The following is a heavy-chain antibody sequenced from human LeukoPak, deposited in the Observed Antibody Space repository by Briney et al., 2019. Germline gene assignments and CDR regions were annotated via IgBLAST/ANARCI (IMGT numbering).Heavy chain of an antibody. J-gene: IGHJ4*02. Sequence: PGGSLRLSXAASGFTFDDYAMHWVRQAPGKGLEWVSLISGDGGSTYYADSVKGRFTISRDNSKNSLYLQMNSLRTEDTALYYCAKIPGYGRGYRTPRPLYYFDYWGQGTLVTVSS. D-gene: IGHD5-18*01. CDR2: ISGDGGST. V-gene: IGHV3-43*02. CDR1: GFTFDDYA. CDR3: AKIPGYGRGYRTPRPLYYFDY.